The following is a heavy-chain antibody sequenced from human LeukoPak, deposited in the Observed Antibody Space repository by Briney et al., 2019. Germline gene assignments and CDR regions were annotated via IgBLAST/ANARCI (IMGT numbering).Heavy chain of an antibody. CDR2: INHSGRT. CDR3: ARRAVGATLDY. J-gene: IGHJ4*02. CDR1: GESFNGYY. V-gene: IGHV4-34*01. Sequence: SETLSLTCAVYGESFNGYYWSWIRQPPGKGLEWIGEINHSGRTNYNPSLKGRVTTSVDTSKNQFSLKLNSLTAADTAVYCCARRAVGATLDYWGQGILVTVSS. D-gene: IGHD1-26*01.